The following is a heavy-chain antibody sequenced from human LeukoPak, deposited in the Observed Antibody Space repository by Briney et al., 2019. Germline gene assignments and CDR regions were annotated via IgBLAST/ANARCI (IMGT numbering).Heavy chain of an antibody. CDR1: GFTFSSYS. D-gene: IGHD6-19*01. V-gene: IGHV3-21*01. J-gene: IGHJ4*02. CDR3: AREVQWLGNYFDY. CDR2: ISSSSSYI. Sequence: PGRSLRLSCAASGFTFSSYSMNWVRQAPGKGLEWVSSISSSSSYIYYADSVKGRFTISRDNAKNSLYLQMNSLRAEDTAVYYCAREVQWLGNYFDYWGQGTLVTVSS.